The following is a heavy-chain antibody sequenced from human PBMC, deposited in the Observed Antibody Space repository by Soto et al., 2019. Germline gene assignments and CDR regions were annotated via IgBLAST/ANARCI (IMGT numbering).Heavy chain of an antibody. J-gene: IGHJ4*02. CDR2: ISAYNGNT. D-gene: IGHD3-9*01. Sequence: ASVNVYCKAAGYGFSIYGISWVRQAPGQGLEWMGWISAYNGNTNYAQKLQGRVTMTTDTSTSTAYMELRSLRSDDTAVYYCARIRFFGWLLDFDYWGQGTLVTVSS. V-gene: IGHV1-18*01. CDR3: ARIRFFGWLLDFDY. CDR1: GYGFSIYG.